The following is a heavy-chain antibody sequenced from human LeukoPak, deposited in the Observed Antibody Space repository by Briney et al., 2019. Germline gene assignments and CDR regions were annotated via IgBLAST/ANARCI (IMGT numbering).Heavy chain of an antibody. Sequence: PSETLSLTCTVSGGSISSYYWSWIRQPAGKGLEWIGRIYTSGSTNYNPSLKSRVTISVDTSKNQFSLKLSSVTAADTAVYYCARDAAVAGKFYYYYYMDVWGKGTTVTISS. D-gene: IGHD6-19*01. CDR1: GGSISSYY. CDR3: ARDAAVAGKFYYYYYMDV. CDR2: IYTSGST. V-gene: IGHV4-4*07. J-gene: IGHJ6*03.